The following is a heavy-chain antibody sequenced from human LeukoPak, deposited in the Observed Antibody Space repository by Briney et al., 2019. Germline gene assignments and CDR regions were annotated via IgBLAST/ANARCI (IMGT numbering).Heavy chain of an antibody. D-gene: IGHD4-17*01. CDR2: IYYSGST. CDR3: ARFANYGGNSRYLDY. CDR1: GGSISSYY. J-gene: IGHJ4*02. Sequence: SETLTLTCTVSGGSISSYYWSWIRQPPGKGLEWIGYIYYSGSTNYNPSLKSRVTISVDTSKNQFSLKLTSVTAADTAVYYCARFANYGGNSRYLDYWGQGTLVTVSS. V-gene: IGHV4-59*01.